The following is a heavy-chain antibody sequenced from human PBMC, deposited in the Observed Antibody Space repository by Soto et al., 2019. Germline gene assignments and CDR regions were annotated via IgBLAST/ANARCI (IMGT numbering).Heavy chain of an antibody. J-gene: IGHJ6*02. V-gene: IGHV1-69*13. Sequence: GASVKVSCKASGGTFSSYAISWVRQAPGQGLEWMGGIIPIFGTANYAQKFQGRVTITADESTSTAYMELSSLRSEDTAVYYCASPNYDIFPWPYYYGMDVWGQGTTVTVSS. CDR2: IIPIFGTA. CDR3: ASPNYDIFPWPYYYGMDV. D-gene: IGHD3-9*01. CDR1: GGTFSSYA.